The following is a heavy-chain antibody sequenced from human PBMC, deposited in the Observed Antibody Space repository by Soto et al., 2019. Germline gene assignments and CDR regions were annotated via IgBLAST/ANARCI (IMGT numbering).Heavy chain of an antibody. V-gene: IGHV3-23*01. D-gene: IGHD2-21*02. CDR3: AKDARPGGDWDVDY. J-gene: IGHJ4*02. Sequence: QLLESGGGLVQPGGSLRLSCAASGFTFGTYTMNWVRQAPGKGLEWVSGIYGNAARTFYADSVKGRFTISRDNSKNTLFLEMNSLRAEDTAVYYCAKDARPGGDWDVDYWGQGTLVTVSS. CDR2: IYGNAART. CDR1: GFTFGTYT.